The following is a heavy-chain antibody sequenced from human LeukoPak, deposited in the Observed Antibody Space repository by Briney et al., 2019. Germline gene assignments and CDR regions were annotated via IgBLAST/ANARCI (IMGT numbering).Heavy chain of an antibody. J-gene: IGHJ3*02. Sequence: ASLKVSCKASGYTFTGYYMHWVRQAPGQGLEWMGWINLNSGGTNSAQKFQGRVTMTRDTSISTAYMELSSLRSDDTAVYYCARPTTVTDYDACDIWGQGTTVTVSS. D-gene: IGHD4-17*01. V-gene: IGHV1-2*02. CDR1: GYTFTGYY. CDR2: INLNSGGT. CDR3: ARPTTVTDYDACDI.